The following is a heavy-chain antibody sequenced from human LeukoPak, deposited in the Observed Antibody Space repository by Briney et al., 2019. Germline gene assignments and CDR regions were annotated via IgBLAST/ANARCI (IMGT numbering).Heavy chain of an antibody. CDR2: INPSGGST. CDR1: GYTFTSYY. V-gene: IGHV1-46*01. CDR3: ARDLMITFGGVPGY. J-gene: IGHJ4*02. Sequence: ASVKVSCKASGYTFTSYYMHWVRQAPGQGLEWMGIINPSGGSTNYAQKLQGRVTMTTDTSTSTAYMELRSLRSDDTAVYYCARDLMITFGGVPGYWGQGTLVTVSS. D-gene: IGHD3-16*01.